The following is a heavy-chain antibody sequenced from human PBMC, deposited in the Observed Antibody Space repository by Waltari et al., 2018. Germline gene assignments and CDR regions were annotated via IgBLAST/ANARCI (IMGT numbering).Heavy chain of an antibody. CDR1: GFTFSSYG. J-gene: IGHJ6*02. V-gene: IGHV3-30*02. CDR2: IRYDGSNK. CDR3: AKLIAASVYYYYGMDV. D-gene: IGHD6-6*01. Sequence: VQLVESGGGVVQPGGSLRLSCAASGFTFSSYGMHWVRQAPGKGLEWVAFIRYDGSNKYYADSVKGRFTISRDNSKNTLYLQMNSLRAEDTAVYYCAKLIAASVYYYYGMDVWGQGTTVTVSS.